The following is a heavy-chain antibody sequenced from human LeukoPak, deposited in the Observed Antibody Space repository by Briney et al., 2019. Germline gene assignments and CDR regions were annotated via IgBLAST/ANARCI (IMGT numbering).Heavy chain of an antibody. D-gene: IGHD3-3*01. CDR3: ARAFWSGYYFFDY. CDR2: TSSSGRTI. CDR1: GFTFNSYE. Sequence: GGSLRLSCAASGFTFNSYEMNWVRQAPGQGREWVIYTSSSGRTIYYTVSVKGRFTIYRDNAKHSLYLQMHSLRAEDTAVYYCARAFWSGYYFFDYWGQRTLVTVSS. V-gene: IGHV3-48*03. J-gene: IGHJ4*02.